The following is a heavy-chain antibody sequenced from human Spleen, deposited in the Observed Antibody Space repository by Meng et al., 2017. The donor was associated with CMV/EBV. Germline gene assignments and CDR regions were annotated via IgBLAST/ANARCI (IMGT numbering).Heavy chain of an antibody. Sequence: SETLSLTCTVSGASISSYYWNWIRQPPGKGLEWIGSIYYSGSTNYNPSLKSRVTISVDTSKNQFSLKLSSVTAADTAVYSCARGGYSGYDLHLLFDYWGQGTLVTVSS. J-gene: IGHJ4*02. CDR3: ARGGYSGYDLHLLFDY. V-gene: IGHV4-59*01. CDR2: IYYSGST. D-gene: IGHD5-12*01. CDR1: GASISSYY.